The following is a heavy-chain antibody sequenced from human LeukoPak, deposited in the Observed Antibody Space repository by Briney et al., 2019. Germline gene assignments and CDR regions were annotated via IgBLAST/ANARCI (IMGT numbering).Heavy chain of an antibody. CDR1: GYTFTSYG. Sequence: GASVKVSCKASGYTFTSYGISWVRQAPGQGLEWMGWISAYNGTTNYAQKLQGRVTMTTDTSTSTAYMELRSLRSDDTAVYHCATARLFRGYSYGSMTNYFDYWGQGTLVTVSS. CDR3: ATARLFRGYSYGSMTNYFDY. J-gene: IGHJ4*02. V-gene: IGHV1-18*01. CDR2: ISAYNGTT. D-gene: IGHD5-18*01.